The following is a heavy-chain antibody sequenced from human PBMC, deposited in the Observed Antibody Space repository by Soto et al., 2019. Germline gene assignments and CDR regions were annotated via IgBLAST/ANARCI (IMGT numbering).Heavy chain of an antibody. D-gene: IGHD2-2*01. CDR3: ARRPGRIVVVPAARPGGWYFDL. J-gene: IGHJ2*01. CDR2: IYYSGST. V-gene: IGHV4-39*01. Sequence: QLQLQESGPGLVKPSETLSLTCTVSGGSISSSSYYWGWIRQPPGKGLEWIGSIYYSGSTYYNPSLKSRVTISVDTSKNQFSLKLSSVTAADTAVYYCARRPGRIVVVPAARPGGWYFDLWGRGTLVTVSS. CDR1: GGSISSSSYY.